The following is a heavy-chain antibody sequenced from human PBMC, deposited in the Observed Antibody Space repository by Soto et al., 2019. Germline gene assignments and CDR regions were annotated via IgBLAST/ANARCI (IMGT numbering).Heavy chain of an antibody. J-gene: IGHJ6*02. CDR1: GITFSTFG. CDR2: ISYDGTNK. CDR3: AKDGKAGYGMDG. Sequence: QVQLVESGGGVVQPGRSLRISCAASGITFSTFGMHWVRQAPGKRLEWVAVISYDGTNKYSADSVKGRFTISRDNSKNTLYLKMNRLRAEDTAVYYCAKDGKAGYGMDGWGQGTTVTVSS. V-gene: IGHV3-30*18. D-gene: IGHD2-15*01.